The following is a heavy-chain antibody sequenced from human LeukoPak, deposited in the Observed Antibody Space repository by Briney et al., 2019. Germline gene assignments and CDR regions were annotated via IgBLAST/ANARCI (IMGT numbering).Heavy chain of an antibody. V-gene: IGHV3-66*01. J-gene: IGHJ4*02. Sequence: GGSLRLSCAASGFTVSSNYMSWVRQAPGKGLEWVSVIYSGGSTYYADSVKGRFTISRDNSKNTLYLQMNSLRAEDTAVYYCVRGRYDSSGYSYYFDYWGQGTLVTVSS. CDR1: GFTVSSNY. D-gene: IGHD3-22*01. CDR2: IYSGGST. CDR3: VRGRYDSSGYSYYFDY.